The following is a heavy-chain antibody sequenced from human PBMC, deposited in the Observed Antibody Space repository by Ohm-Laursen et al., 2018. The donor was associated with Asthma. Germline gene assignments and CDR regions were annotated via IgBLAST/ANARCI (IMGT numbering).Heavy chain of an antibody. CDR3: AKALVGAPLYYHYYGMDV. Sequence: SLRLSCSASGFTFSSYGMHWVRQAPGKGLEWVAVISYDGSNKYYADSVKGRFTISRDNSKNTLYLQMNSLRDEDTALYYCAKALVGAPLYYHYYGMDVWGQGTTVTVSS. D-gene: IGHD1-26*01. CDR2: ISYDGSNK. J-gene: IGHJ6*02. V-gene: IGHV3-30*18. CDR1: GFTFSSYG.